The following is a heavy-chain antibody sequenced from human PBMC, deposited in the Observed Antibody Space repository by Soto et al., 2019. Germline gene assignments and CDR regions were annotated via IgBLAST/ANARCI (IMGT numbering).Heavy chain of an antibody. Sequence: SETLSLTCTVSGGSISSYYWSWIRQPPGKGLEWIGYIYSSGSSDYNPSLKSRVTMSLDTSKNQFSLKLNSLTAADTAVYFCATRVPNSQTYLGGFDYWGQGKLVTVSS. V-gene: IGHV4-4*09. CDR3: ATRVPNSQTYLGGFDY. CDR2: IYSSGSS. J-gene: IGHJ4*02. D-gene: IGHD3-16*01. CDR1: GGSISSYY.